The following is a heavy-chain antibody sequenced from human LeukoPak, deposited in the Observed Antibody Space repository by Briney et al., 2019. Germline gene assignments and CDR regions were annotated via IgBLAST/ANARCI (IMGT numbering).Heavy chain of an antibody. J-gene: IGHJ3*02. CDR2: IYHTEST. V-gene: IGHV4-38-2*01. Sequence: SETLSLTCAVPGYSISSGYYWGWIRQPPGKGLEWIGSIYHTESTYYNPSFKSRVIISVDTSKNYFSLKLSSVTAADTAVYYCALLAYYYDSSGYYSHDAFDIWGQGTMVTVSS. CDR1: GYSISSGYY. CDR3: ALLAYYYDSSGYYSHDAFDI. D-gene: IGHD3-22*01.